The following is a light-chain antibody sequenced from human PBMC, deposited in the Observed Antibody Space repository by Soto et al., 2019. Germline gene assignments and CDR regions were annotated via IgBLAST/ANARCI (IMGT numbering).Light chain of an antibody. Sequence: EIVLTQSTATLSLSPGERATLSCRASQSVSSYLAWYQQKPGQAPRLLIYDASNRATGIPARFSDSESGTDFTITIRGRKPENFAVYYCQQRNYWPPFTFGPGTKVDIK. V-gene: IGKV3-11*01. CDR2: DAS. J-gene: IGKJ3*01. CDR1: QSVSSY. CDR3: QQRNYWPPFT.